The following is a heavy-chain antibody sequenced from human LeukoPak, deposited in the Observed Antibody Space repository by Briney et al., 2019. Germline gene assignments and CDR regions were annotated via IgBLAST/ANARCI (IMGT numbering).Heavy chain of an antibody. J-gene: IGHJ4*02. CDR1: GYTFTSYY. CDR3: ARDQGFLMRGYSYGPDKRSFDY. D-gene: IGHD5-18*01. V-gene: IGHV1-46*03. Sequence: ASVKVSCKSSGYTFTSYYMHWVRQAPGQGLEWMGIINPSGGSTSYAQKFQGRVTMTRDTSTSTVYMELSSLRSEDTAVYYCARDQGFLMRGYSYGPDKRSFDYWGQGTLVTVSS. CDR2: INPSGGST.